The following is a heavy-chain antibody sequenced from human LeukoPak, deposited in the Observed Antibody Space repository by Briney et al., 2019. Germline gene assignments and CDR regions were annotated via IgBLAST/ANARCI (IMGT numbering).Heavy chain of an antibody. CDR1: GGTFSSYA. J-gene: IGHJ3*02. D-gene: IGHD7-27*01. Sequence: ASVKVSCKASGGTFSSYAISWVRQAPGQGLEWMGWIGPKSGDTSYSQKFQGRVTVTRDTSISTAYMELSRLRSDDTAVYYCGINRLGKALDIWGQGTMVTVSS. CDR2: IGPKSGDT. V-gene: IGHV1-2*02. CDR3: GINRLGKALDI.